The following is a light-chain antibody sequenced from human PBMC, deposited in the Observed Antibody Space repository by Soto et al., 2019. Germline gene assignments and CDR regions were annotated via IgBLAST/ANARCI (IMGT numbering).Light chain of an antibody. CDR2: ATS. V-gene: IGKV1-39*01. Sequence: EIPLTQSPSSLAASVGDRLTLTCRASRNVSIYLNWYQHKPGKGPTLLIHATSNLQIGVPSRFSGSGSGTDFTLTISSLEPEDFGTYYCQQSYKMPSFGQGTLLVIK. J-gene: IGKJ5*01. CDR1: RNVSIY. CDR3: QQSYKMPS.